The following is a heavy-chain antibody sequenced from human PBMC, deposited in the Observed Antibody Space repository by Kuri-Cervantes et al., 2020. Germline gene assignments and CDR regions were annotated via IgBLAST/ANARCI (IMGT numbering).Heavy chain of an antibody. V-gene: IGHV3-7*03. CDR2: IKGDGSEK. CDR1: GFTLSDHY. Sequence: LSLTCAAYGFTLSDHYMSWIRQAPGKGLEWVANIKGDGSEKYYVDSVKGRFTISRDNARNSLYLQMNSLRAEDTALYYCAKDLGLPDPIRYGSGSYYHNYYYYCGMDVWGQGTTVTVSS. CDR3: AKDLGLPDPIRYGSGSYYHNYYYYCGMDV. J-gene: IGHJ6*02. D-gene: IGHD3-10*01.